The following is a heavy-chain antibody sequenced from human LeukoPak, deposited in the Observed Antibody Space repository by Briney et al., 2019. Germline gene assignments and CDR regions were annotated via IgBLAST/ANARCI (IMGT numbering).Heavy chain of an antibody. CDR1: TGSFSGYY. V-gene: IGHV4-34*01. Sequence: PSETLSLTCAVYTGSFSGYYWIWIPQPQGKGRKGIGETNQSGSTNYNPSHNSRGTISVDTSKNQFSLKLSSVTAADTAVYYCATTGARRRRGAPGAFDIWGQGTMVTVSS. CDR2: TNQSGST. CDR3: ATTGARRRRGAPGAFDI. D-gene: IGHD4-11*01. J-gene: IGHJ3*02.